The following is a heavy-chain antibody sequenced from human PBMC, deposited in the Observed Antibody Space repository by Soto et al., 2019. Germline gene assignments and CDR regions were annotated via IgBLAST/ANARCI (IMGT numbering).Heavy chain of an antibody. CDR1: GYTFINYY. V-gene: IGHV1-46*04. Sequence: ASVKVSCKASGYTFINYYMHWVRQAPGQGLEWMGIINPIGGSTRYAQKLQGRVIMTRDMSTTTVYMELSSLRSEDTAVYYCARGPNGGNIYYFDYWGQGTLVTVS. J-gene: IGHJ4*02. CDR2: INPIGGST. D-gene: IGHD2-15*01. CDR3: ARGPNGGNIYYFDY.